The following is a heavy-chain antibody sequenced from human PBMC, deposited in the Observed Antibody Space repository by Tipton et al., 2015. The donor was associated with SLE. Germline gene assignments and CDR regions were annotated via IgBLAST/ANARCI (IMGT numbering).Heavy chain of an antibody. J-gene: IGHJ6*03. CDR1: GGSINSAGYY. CDR2: IDYSGST. Sequence: TLSLTCAVSGGSINSAGYYWGWIRQPPGKGLEWIGYIDYSGSTNYNPPLKSRLTISGDTSKQPFSLNLTSVTAADTAIYYCARVGYLGSGKTWDMDVWGKGITVTVSS. D-gene: IGHD3-10*01. V-gene: IGHV4-61*08. CDR3: ARVGYLGSGKTWDMDV.